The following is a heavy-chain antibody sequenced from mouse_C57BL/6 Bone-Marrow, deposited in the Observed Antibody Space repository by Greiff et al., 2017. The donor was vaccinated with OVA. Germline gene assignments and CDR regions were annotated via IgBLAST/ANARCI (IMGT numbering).Heavy chain of an antibody. D-gene: IGHD1-1*01. CDR1: GFTFSDYY. V-gene: IGHV5-12*01. CDR2: ISNGGGST. CDR3: ARHANTVVATDAMDY. J-gene: IGHJ4*01. Sequence: EVNVVESGGGLVQPGGSLKLSCAASGFTFSDYYMYWVRQTPEKRLEWVAYISNGGGSTYYPATVKGRFTISRDNAKNTLYLQMSRLKSEDTAMYYCARHANTVVATDAMDYWGQGTSVTVSS.